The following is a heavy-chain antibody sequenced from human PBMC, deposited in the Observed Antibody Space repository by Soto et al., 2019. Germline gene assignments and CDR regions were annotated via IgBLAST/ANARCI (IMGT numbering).Heavy chain of an antibody. CDR2: LNHSGST. CDR3: ARDKITGLFDY. D-gene: IGHD2-8*02. CDR1: GGFFSGYY. V-gene: IGHV4-34*01. J-gene: IGHJ4*02. Sequence: SETLSVTCAVDGGFFSGYYWTWSRQPPGTGLEWIGELNHSGSTNSNPSLKSRVTISVDTSKNQFSLKLTSVTAADTAVYYCARDKITGLFDYWGQGTLVTVS.